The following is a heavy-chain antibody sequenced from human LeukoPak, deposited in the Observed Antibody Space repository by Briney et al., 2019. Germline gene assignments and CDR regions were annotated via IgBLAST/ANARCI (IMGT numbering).Heavy chain of an antibody. CDR2: INYLGSTR. CDR3: AKDRDWAFDY. D-gene: IGHD3/OR15-3a*01. J-gene: IGHJ4*02. V-gene: IGHV3-30*02. CDR1: RFTFTNFG. Sequence: GGSLRLTCAASRFTFTNFGMHWVRQAPGKGLEWVAFINYLGSTRFYADSVKGRFTVSRDDSLSTLYLQMNSLRPEDMAVYYCAKDRDWAFDYWGQGTLVTVSS.